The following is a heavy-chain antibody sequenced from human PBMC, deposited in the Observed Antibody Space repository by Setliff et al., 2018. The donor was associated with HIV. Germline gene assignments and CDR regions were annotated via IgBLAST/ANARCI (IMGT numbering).Heavy chain of an antibody. V-gene: IGHV4-59*01. Sequence: PSETLSLTCAVSGGSISSYYWSWIRQSPEKGLEWIGYIYHSGITSYNPSLKSRVTMSMDMSKNLFSLNLSSVTAADSAVYYCARRGDFFYYAMDVWGQGTTVTVSS. CDR2: IYHSGIT. J-gene: IGHJ6*02. CDR1: GGSISSYY. CDR3: ARRGDFFYYAMDV.